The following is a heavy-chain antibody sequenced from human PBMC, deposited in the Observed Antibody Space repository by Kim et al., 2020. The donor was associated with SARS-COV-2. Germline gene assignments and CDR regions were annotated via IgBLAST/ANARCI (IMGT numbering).Heavy chain of an antibody. V-gene: IGHV4-59*01. Sequence: GDINYNPSLKSRLTILLDTSKNQFSLKLTSVTAADTAVYYCATDPRRLDYWGQGTLVTVSS. CDR3: ATDPRRLDY. CDR2: GDI. J-gene: IGHJ4*02.